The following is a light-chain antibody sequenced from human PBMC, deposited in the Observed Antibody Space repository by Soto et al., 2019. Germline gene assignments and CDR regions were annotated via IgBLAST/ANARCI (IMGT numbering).Light chain of an antibody. V-gene: IGLV2-23*01. J-gene: IGLJ1*01. CDR2: EGS. Sequence: QSVLTQPASVSGSPGQSITISCTGTRSDVGSYNLVSWYQQHPGKAPKLMIYEGSKRPSGVSNRFSGSKSGNTASLTISGLQAEDEADYYCCSYAGSSTSLYVFGTGTKLTVL. CDR1: RSDVGSYNL. CDR3: CSYAGSSTSLYV.